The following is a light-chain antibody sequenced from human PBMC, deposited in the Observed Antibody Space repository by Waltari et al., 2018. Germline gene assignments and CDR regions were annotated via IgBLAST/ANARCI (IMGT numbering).Light chain of an antibody. CDR1: QSISSW. Sequence: DIKMTQSPSSLSASVGEKVTITCQASQSISSWLAWYQQKPGKAPKPLIYKASSLESGVPSRFSGSGSGTYFTLTISSLQPEYFATYYCQQYNSAPRTFGQGTKVEIK. V-gene: IGKV1-5*01. CDR2: KAS. J-gene: IGKJ1*01. CDR3: QQYNSAPRT.